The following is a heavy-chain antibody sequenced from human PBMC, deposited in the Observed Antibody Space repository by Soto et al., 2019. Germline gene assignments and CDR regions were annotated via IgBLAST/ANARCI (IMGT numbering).Heavy chain of an antibody. Sequence: HPGGSLRLSCAASGYTFSSYGMHWVRQAPGKGLEWVAVIWYDGSTIYCADSVKGRFTISRDNAKNSLYLQMNSLRAEDTAVYYCARDNRLAVAGKYYYAIDVWGQGTTVTVSS. CDR1: GYTFSSYG. V-gene: IGHV3-33*01. J-gene: IGHJ6*02. CDR2: IWYDGSTI. D-gene: IGHD6-19*01. CDR3: ARDNRLAVAGKYYYAIDV.